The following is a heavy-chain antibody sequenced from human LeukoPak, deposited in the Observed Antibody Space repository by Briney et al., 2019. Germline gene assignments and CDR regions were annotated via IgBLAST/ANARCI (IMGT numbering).Heavy chain of an antibody. CDR3: ARRYDFWSGYPTAFDY. Sequence: ASVKVSCKASGYIFTDYYMHWVRQAPGQGLEWMGFINPNTGGTSYAQKFQARVTMTRDTSISTAYMELSGLRSDDTAVYYCARRYDFWSGYPTAFDYWGQGTLVTVSS. V-gene: IGHV1-2*02. CDR2: INPNTGGT. CDR1: GYIFTDYY. D-gene: IGHD3-3*01. J-gene: IGHJ4*02.